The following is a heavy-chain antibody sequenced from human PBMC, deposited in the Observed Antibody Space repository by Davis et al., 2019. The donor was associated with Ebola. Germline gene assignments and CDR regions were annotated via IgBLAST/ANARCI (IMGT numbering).Heavy chain of an antibody. V-gene: IGHV3-7*01. CDR3: AREGRNGITIFGVVTTG. J-gene: IGHJ4*02. D-gene: IGHD3-3*01. CDR1: GFTFSSYW. CDR2: IKQDGSEK. Sequence: GSLTLSCAASGFTFSSYWMSWVRQAPGKGLEWVANIKQDGSEKYYVDSVKGRFTISRDNAKNSLYLQMNSLRAEDTAVYYCAREGRNGITIFGVVTTGGGQGTLVTVSS.